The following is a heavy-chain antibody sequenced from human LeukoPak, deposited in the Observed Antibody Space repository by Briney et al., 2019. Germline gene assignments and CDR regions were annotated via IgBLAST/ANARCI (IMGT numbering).Heavy chain of an antibody. CDR3: AKDVKSDGVWDIDH. Sequence: PGGSLRLSCAASGFTFDDYAMHWVRQAPGKGLEWVSGIYGSGGGQTFYADSVRGRFIISRDDSRNLVFLHMDRLRVEDTGLYYCAKDVKSDGVWDIDHWGQGTVVTVSS. CDR1: GFTFDDYA. V-gene: IGHV3-23*01. D-gene: IGHD4-17*01. CDR2: IYGSGGGQT. J-gene: IGHJ4*02.